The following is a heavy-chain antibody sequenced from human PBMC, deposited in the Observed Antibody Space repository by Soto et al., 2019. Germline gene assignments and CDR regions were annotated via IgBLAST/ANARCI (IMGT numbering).Heavy chain of an antibody. Sequence: QVQLVESGGGVVQPGRSLRLSCAASGFTFSSYGMHWVRQAPGKGLEWVAVIWYDGSNKYYADSVKGRFTISRDNSKNTLYLQMNSLRAEDTAVYYCARAEDDSSGSWVYWGQGTLVTVSS. CDR1: GFTFSSYG. D-gene: IGHD3-22*01. V-gene: IGHV3-33*01. J-gene: IGHJ4*02. CDR2: IWYDGSNK. CDR3: ARAEDDSSGSWVY.